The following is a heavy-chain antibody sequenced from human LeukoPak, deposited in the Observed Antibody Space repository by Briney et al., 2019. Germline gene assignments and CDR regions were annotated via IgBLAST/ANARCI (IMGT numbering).Heavy chain of an antibody. Sequence: ASVKVSCKASGYTFTGYYMHWVRQAPGQGLEWMGRINPNSGGTNYAQKFQGGVTMTEDTSTDTAYMELSSLRSEDTAVYYCATDTHGGRHYYYGMDVWGQGTTVTVSS. D-gene: IGHD4-23*01. CDR1: GYTFTGYY. V-gene: IGHV1-2*06. J-gene: IGHJ6*02. CDR2: INPNSGGT. CDR3: ATDTHGGRHYYYGMDV.